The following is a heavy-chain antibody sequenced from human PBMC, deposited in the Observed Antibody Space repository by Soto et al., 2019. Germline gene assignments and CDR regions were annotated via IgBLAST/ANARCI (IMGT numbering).Heavy chain of an antibody. V-gene: IGHV3-23*01. D-gene: IGHD5-18*01. Sequence: GGSLRLSCAASGFTFSNYAMSWVRQAPGKGLEWVSTISVSGGSTYYADSVKGRFTISRDNSKDTLHLQMNSLRAEDTAVYYCVKGTVGYSSTEDHWGQGTMVTVYS. CDR3: VKGTVGYSSTEDH. J-gene: IGHJ4*02. CDR2: ISVSGGST. CDR1: GFTFSNYA.